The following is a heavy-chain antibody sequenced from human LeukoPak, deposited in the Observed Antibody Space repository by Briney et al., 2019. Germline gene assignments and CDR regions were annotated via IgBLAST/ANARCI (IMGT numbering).Heavy chain of an antibody. CDR2: INPSGGST. J-gene: IGHJ5*02. CDR3: ARHSLGYCSGGSCYTRRWFDP. V-gene: IGHV1-46*01. D-gene: IGHD2-15*01. CDR1: GYTFTSYY. Sequence: ASVKVSCKASGYTFTSYYMHWVRQAPGQGLEWMGIINPSGGSTSYAQKFQGRVTITRNTSISTAYMELSSLRSEDTAVYYCARHSLGYCSGGSCYTRRWFDPWGQGTLVTVSS.